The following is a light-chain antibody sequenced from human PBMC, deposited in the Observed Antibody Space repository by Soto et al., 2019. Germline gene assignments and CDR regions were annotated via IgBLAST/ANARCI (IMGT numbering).Light chain of an antibody. J-gene: IGKJ5*01. CDR3: QQYGSSHTIT. V-gene: IGKV3-20*01. CDR1: QSVSNNY. Sequence: EIVLTQYPGTLSLSPGEGATLSCRASQSVSNNYLAWYQQKPGQAPRLLIYGASNRATGIPDRFSGSGSGTDFTLTISRLETEDFAVYYCQQYGSSHTITFGQGTRLEIK. CDR2: GAS.